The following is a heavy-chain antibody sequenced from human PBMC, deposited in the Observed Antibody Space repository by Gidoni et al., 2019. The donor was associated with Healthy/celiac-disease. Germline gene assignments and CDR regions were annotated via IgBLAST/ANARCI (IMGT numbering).Heavy chain of an antibody. J-gene: IGHJ4*02. Sequence: LQLQESGPGLVKPSETLSLTCPASGGSISSSSYYWGRIRPPPGKGLEWIGSIYYSVSTYYNPSLKIRVTISVDTSKNQFSLKLSSVTAADTAVYYCARLVVGAYYYDSSGYYYPDYWGQGTLVTVSS. D-gene: IGHD3-22*01. CDR2: IYYSVST. V-gene: IGHV4-39*01. CDR3: ARLVVGAYYYDSSGYYYPDY. CDR1: GGSISSSSYY.